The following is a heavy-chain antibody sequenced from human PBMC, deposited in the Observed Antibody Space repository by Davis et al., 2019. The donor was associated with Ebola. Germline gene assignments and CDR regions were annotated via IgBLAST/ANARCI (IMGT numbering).Heavy chain of an antibody. CDR3: TMVRGVPRGYYFDY. CDR2: IYPGDSDT. Sequence: GESLKISCTGSGYSFTNYWIGWVRQMPGKGLEWMGIIYPGDSDTRYRPSFQGQVTISADKSINTAYLQWSSLKASDTAMYYCTMVRGVPRGYYFDYWGQGTLVTVSS. J-gene: IGHJ4*02. V-gene: IGHV5-51*01. CDR1: GYSFTNYW. D-gene: IGHD3-10*01.